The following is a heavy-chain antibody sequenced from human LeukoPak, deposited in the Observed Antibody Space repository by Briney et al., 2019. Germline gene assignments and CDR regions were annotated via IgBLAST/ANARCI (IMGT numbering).Heavy chain of an antibody. J-gene: IGHJ4*02. V-gene: IGHV4-4*07. CDR3: ARDSNLEYSSSRGLGR. CDR2: IYASGST. Sequence: SETLSLICTVSGGSISSYYWSRIRQPAGKGLEWIGRIYASGSTYYNPSLKSRVTMSVDTSKNQFSLRLTTVTAADTAVYYCARDSNLEYSSSRGLGRWGQGTLVTVSS. D-gene: IGHD6-6*01. CDR1: GGSISSYY.